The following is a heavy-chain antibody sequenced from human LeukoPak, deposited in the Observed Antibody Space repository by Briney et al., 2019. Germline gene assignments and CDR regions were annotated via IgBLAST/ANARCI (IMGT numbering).Heavy chain of an antibody. CDR1: GGSISSSNYY. V-gene: IGHV4-39*01. Sequence: PSETLSLTCTVTGGSISSSNYYWGWIRQPPGKGLQWIASVYFSGRTNYNPSLKSRVTVSVDTSERQFSLQLNSITTADTAVYYCARQGSAYYFDFWGQGLLVTVSS. J-gene: IGHJ4*02. D-gene: IGHD2-15*01. CDR2: VYFSGRT. CDR3: ARQGSAYYFDF.